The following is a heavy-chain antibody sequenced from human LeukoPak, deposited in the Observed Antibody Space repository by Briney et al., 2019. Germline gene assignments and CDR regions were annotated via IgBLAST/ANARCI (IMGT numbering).Heavy chain of an antibody. D-gene: IGHD2-15*01. CDR2: IYYSGST. Sequence: PSETLSLTXTVSGGSISSYYWSWIRQPPGKGLVWIGYIYYSGSTNYNPSLKSRVTISVDTSKNQLSLKLSSVTAADTAVYYCAREGCSGGSCYNWFDPWGQGTLVTVSS. V-gene: IGHV4-59*01. J-gene: IGHJ5*02. CDR3: AREGCSGGSCYNWFDP. CDR1: GGSISSYY.